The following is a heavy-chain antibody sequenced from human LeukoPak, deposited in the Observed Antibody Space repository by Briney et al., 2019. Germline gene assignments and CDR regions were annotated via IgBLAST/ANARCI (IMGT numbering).Heavy chain of an antibody. Sequence: TGGSLRLSCAASGFTFSSHGMHWVRQAPGKGLEWVAFIRYDGSNKYYADSVKGRFTISRDNSKNTLYLQMNSLRAEDTAVYYCAKDRYSYGYSVLCFDYWGQGTLVTVSS. V-gene: IGHV3-30*02. J-gene: IGHJ4*02. CDR2: IRYDGSNK. D-gene: IGHD5-18*01. CDR3: AKDRYSYGYSVLCFDY. CDR1: GFTFSSHG.